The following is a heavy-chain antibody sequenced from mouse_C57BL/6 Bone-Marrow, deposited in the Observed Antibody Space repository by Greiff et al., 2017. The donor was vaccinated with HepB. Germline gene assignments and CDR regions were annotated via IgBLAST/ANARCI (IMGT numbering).Heavy chain of an antibody. V-gene: IGHV1-81*01. J-gene: IGHJ2*01. CDR2: IYPRSGNT. D-gene: IGHD1-1*02. CDR1: GYTFTSYG. CDR3: ARYYGFDY. Sequence: VKLQESGAELARPGASVKLSCKASGYTFTSYGISWVKQRTGQGLEWIGEIYPRSGNTYYNEKFKGKATLTADKSSSTAYMELRSLTSEDSAVYFCARYYGFDYWGQGTTLTVSS.